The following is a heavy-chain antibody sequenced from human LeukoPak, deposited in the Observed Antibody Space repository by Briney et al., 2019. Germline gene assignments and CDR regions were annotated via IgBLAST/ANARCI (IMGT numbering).Heavy chain of an antibody. V-gene: IGHV3-7*03. D-gene: IGHD2-15*01. CDR2: INQDGSAK. CDR3: AKAHREGYCSGGSCYAFDI. CDR1: GFTFSTYW. J-gene: IGHJ3*02. Sequence: PGGSLRLSCAASGFTFSTYWMSWVRQTPGKGLEWVANINQDGSAKYYVDSERGRFTISRDNAKNSLYLQMNSLRAEDTALYYCAKAHREGYCSGGSCYAFDIWGQGTMVTVSS.